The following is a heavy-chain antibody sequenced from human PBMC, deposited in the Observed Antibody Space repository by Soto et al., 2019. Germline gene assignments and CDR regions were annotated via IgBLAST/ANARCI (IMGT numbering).Heavy chain of an antibody. J-gene: IGHJ5*02. Sequence: GGSLRLSCAASGFTFSSYAMSWVRQAPGKGLEWVSAISGSGGSTYYADSVKGRFTISRDNSKNTLYLQMNSLRAEDTTVYYCAKDRAAHDFWSPNWFDPRGQGTLVTVSS. CDR1: GFTFSSYA. CDR3: AKDRAAHDFWSPNWFDP. V-gene: IGHV3-23*01. CDR2: ISGSGGST. D-gene: IGHD3-3*01.